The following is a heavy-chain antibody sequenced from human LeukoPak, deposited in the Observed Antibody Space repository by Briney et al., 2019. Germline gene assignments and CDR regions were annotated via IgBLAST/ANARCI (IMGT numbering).Heavy chain of an antibody. V-gene: IGHV4-34*01. CDR2: INHSGST. D-gene: IGHD6-19*01. CDR3: ARRLVAGTKDAFDI. J-gene: IGHJ3*02. Sequence: SETLSLTCAVYGGSFSGYYWSWIRQPPGKGLEWIGEINHSGSTNYNPSLKSRVTISVDTSKNQFSLKLSSVTAADTAVYYCARRLVAGTKDAFDIWGQGTMVTVSS. CDR1: GGSFSGYY.